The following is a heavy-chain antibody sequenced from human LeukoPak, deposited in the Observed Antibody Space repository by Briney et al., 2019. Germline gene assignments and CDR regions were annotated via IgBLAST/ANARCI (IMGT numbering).Heavy chain of an antibody. CDR1: GGSISSGGYS. V-gene: IGHV4-30-2*01. CDR3: ARRSSSGPFNY. J-gene: IGHJ4*02. D-gene: IGHD6-6*01. Sequence: SQTLSLTCAVSGGSISSGGYSWSWIRQPPGKGLEWIGYIYHSGSTYYNPSLKSRVTITVDRSKNQFSLKLSSVTAADTAVYYCARRSSSGPFNYWGQGTLVTVSS. CDR2: IYHSGST.